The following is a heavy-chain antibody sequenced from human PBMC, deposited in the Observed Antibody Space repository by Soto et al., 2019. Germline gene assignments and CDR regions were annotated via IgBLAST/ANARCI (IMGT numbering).Heavy chain of an antibody. J-gene: IGHJ4*02. V-gene: IGHV1-18*01. CDR1: GYTFTNYG. D-gene: IGHD3-10*01. CDR3: ARDARSRSGSYLY. Sequence: ASVKVSCKASGYTFTNYGISWVRQAPGQGLEWMGWINTYNGNTNHAQKLQGRVTMTTVTSTSTAYMELSSVTAADTAVYYCARDARSRSGSYLYWGQGTLVTVSS. CDR2: INTYNGNT.